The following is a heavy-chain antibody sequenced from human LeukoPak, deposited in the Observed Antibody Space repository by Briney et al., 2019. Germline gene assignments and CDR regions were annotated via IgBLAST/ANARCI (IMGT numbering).Heavy chain of an antibody. V-gene: IGHV1-8*03. Sequence: ASVKVSCKASGYTFTSYDINWVRQATGQGLEWMGWMNPNSGNTGYAQKFQGRVTITRNTSISTAYMELSSLRSDDTAVYYCARVYDSSGYYLHYFDYWGQGTLVTVSS. CDR1: GYTFTSYD. J-gene: IGHJ4*02. CDR3: ARVYDSSGYYLHYFDY. D-gene: IGHD3-22*01. CDR2: MNPNSGNT.